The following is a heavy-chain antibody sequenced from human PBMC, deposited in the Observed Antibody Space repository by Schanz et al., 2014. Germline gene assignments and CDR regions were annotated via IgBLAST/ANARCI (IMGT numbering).Heavy chain of an antibody. Sequence: QVQLVQSGAEVKKPGASVKVSCKASGYTFTSYGISWVRQAPGQGLEWMGWISGYTGDTKYAQKFQHRVNMTTDRITSTVYMELRSLRSDDTAVYYCARAFGGYDPAGALDYWGQGTLVTVSS. CDR1: GYTFTSYG. CDR3: ARAFGGYDPAGALDY. V-gene: IGHV1-18*01. D-gene: IGHD5-12*01. CDR2: ISGYTGDT. J-gene: IGHJ4*02.